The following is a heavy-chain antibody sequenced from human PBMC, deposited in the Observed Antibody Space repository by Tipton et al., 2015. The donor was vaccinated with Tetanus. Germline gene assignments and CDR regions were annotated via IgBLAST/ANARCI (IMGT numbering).Heavy chain of an antibody. CDR3: ARQKGY. CDR1: GYNFNLYW. J-gene: IGHJ4*02. Sequence: QLVQSGAEVKRPGESLKISCQGSGYNFNLYWIAWVRQMPGKGLEWMGIIYPGDSDTTYSPSFEGQVTISADKSINTTYLRWTSLKAADSAMYFCARQKGYWGQGTLVTVSS. V-gene: IGHV5-51*01. CDR2: IYPGDSDT.